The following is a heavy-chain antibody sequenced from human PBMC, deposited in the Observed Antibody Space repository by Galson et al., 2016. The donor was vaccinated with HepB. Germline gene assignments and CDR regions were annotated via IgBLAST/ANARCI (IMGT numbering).Heavy chain of an antibody. Sequence: LILSCAASGFTFRSYAMNWVRQTPGKGLEWVSTISASDASTFYADSVKGRFTVSRDNSRNTLYLQMNSLRAEDTAVYYCVKDARVGWTFDYWGRGTLVTVSS. CDR1: GFTFRSYA. V-gene: IGHV3-23*01. CDR2: ISASDAST. CDR3: VKDARVGWTFDY. D-gene: IGHD2-15*01. J-gene: IGHJ4*02.